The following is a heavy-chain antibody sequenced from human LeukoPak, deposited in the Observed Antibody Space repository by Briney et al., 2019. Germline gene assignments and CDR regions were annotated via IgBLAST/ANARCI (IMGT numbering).Heavy chain of an antibody. V-gene: IGHV4-30-4*01. Sequence: SQTLSLTCTVSGGSISSGDYYWSWIRQPPGKGLEWIGYIYYSGSTYYNPSLKSRVTISVDTSKNQFSLKLSSMTAADTAVYYCASYYDYYGSGSYYNDGYYFDYWGQGTLVTVSS. D-gene: IGHD3-10*01. CDR1: GGSISSGDYY. CDR3: ASYYDYYGSGSYYNDGYYFDY. J-gene: IGHJ4*02. CDR2: IYYSGST.